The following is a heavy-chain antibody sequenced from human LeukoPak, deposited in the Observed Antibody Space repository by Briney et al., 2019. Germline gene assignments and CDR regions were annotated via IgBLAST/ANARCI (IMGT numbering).Heavy chain of an antibody. J-gene: IGHJ4*02. Sequence: GGSLRLSCAASGFTFSSYAMSWVRQAPGKGLEWVSGVCGSGSSTYYADSVKGRFTISRDNSKNTLYLQMNSLRAEDTAVYYCAKDLDIVATIIGNWGQGTLVTVSS. D-gene: IGHD5-12*01. CDR3: AKDLDIVATIIGN. CDR2: VCGSGSST. V-gene: IGHV3-23*01. CDR1: GFTFSSYA.